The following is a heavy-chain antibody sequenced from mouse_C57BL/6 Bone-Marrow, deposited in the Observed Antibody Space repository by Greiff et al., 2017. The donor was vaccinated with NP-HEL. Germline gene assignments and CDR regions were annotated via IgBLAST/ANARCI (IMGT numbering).Heavy chain of an antibody. CDR3: ARSYYYGSSPYWYFDV. D-gene: IGHD1-1*01. J-gene: IGHJ1*03. CDR1: GYTFTDYN. V-gene: IGHV1-18*01. Sequence: VQLQQSGPELVKPGASVKIPCKASGYTFTDYNMDWVKQSHGKSLEWIGDINPNNGGTIYNQKFKGKATLTVDKSSSTAYMELRSLTSEDTAGYYCARSYYYGSSPYWYFDVWGTGTTVTVSS. CDR2: INPNNGGT.